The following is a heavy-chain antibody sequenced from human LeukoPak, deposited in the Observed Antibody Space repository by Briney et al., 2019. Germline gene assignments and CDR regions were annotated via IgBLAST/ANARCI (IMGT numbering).Heavy chain of an antibody. Sequence: SETLSLTCAVSADSFSSHCWTWIRQPPGKGLEWIGYISYIGSTNYNPSLKSRVTISIDTSKNQFSLKLSSVTAADTAVYYCARDLVTVTKGFDIWGQGTMVTVSS. D-gene: IGHD4-17*01. CDR2: ISYIGST. J-gene: IGHJ3*02. V-gene: IGHV4-59*11. CDR1: ADSFSSHC. CDR3: ARDLVTVTKGFDI.